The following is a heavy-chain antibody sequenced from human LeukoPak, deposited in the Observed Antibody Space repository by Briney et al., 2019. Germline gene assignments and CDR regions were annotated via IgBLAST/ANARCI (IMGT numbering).Heavy chain of an antibody. CDR2: IGTVGDT. CDR3: ARGGFDILTGYYPLDY. CDR1: GFTFSSYD. V-gene: IGHV3-13*01. J-gene: IGHJ4*02. D-gene: IGHD3-9*01. Sequence: GGSLRLSCAASGFTFSSYDMHWVRQATAKGLEWVSAIGTVGDTYYAGSVKGRFTISRENAKNSLHLQMNSLRAGDTAVYYCARGGFDILTGYYPLDYWGQGTLVAVSS.